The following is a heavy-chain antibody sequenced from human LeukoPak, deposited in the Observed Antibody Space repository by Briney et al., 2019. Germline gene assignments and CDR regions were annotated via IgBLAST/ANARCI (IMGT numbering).Heavy chain of an antibody. CDR3: ARVGYSNYDLDF. CDR1: GFTFSHYW. V-gene: IGHV3-7*01. J-gene: IGHJ4*02. CDR2: IKPDGGDT. Sequence: GGSLRLSCAVSGFTFSHYWMSWVRQAPGKGLEWVANIKPDGGDTYYMDSVEGRFTISRDNAMSSLYLQMNSLRAEDTAVYYCARVGYSNYDLDFWGQGTLVTVSS. D-gene: IGHD3-3*01.